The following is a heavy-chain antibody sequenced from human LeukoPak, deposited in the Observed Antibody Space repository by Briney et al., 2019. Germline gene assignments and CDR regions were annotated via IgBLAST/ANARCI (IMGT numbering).Heavy chain of an antibody. CDR2: ISSSSSTM. V-gene: IGHV3-48*01. CDR3: AREYCSGGSCYGFDY. CDR1: GFTFSSYS. J-gene: IGHJ4*02. D-gene: IGHD2-15*01. Sequence: GGSLRLSCAASGFTFSSYSMNWVRQAPGKGLEWVSYISSSSSTMYYADSVKGRFTISRDNAKNSLYLQMNSLRAEDTAVYYCAREYCSGGSCYGFDYWGQGTLVTVSS.